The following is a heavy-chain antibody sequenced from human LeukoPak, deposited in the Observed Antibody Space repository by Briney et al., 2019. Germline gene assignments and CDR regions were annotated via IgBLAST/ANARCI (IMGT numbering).Heavy chain of an antibody. CDR3: ASVASDSSGWYHFDY. CDR2: IYGGGST. CDR1: GFTVNSKY. D-gene: IGHD6-19*01. V-gene: IGHV3-53*01. Sequence: PGGSLRLSCAASGFTVNSKYMGWVRQAPGEGLEWVSVIYGGGSTNYGDSVKGRFTISRDNSKNTLYLQMNSLTTEDTAVYYCASVASDSSGWYHFDYWGQGTLVTVSS. J-gene: IGHJ4*02.